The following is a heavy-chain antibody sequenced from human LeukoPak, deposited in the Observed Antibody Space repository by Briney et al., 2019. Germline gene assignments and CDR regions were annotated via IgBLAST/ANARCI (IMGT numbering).Heavy chain of an antibody. CDR2: ISVRSNYR. CDR1: GFTFDNFV. CDR3: VRLRRNSDRSGYYYYYDY. Sequence: GGSLRLSCTASGFTFDNFVMNWVRQAPGKGLEWVSSISVRSNYRYYADSVRGRFTISRDDARDSLFLQMNSLRAEDTAVYFCVRLRRNSDRSGYYYYYDYWGQGTLVTVSS. V-gene: IGHV3-21*01. D-gene: IGHD3-22*01. J-gene: IGHJ4*02.